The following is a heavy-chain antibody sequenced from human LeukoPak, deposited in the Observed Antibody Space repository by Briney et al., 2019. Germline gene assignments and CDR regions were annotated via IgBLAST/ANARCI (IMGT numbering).Heavy chain of an antibody. CDR1: GGSFSGYY. J-gene: IGHJ5*02. CDR2: INHSGST. CDR3: ARGYCSSTCCWFDP. Sequence: KPSETLSLTCAVYGGSFSGYYWSWIRQPPGKGLEWIGEINHSGSTNYNPSLKSRVTISVDTSKNQFSLKLSSVTAADTAVYYCARGYCSSTCCWFDPWGQGTLVTVSS. V-gene: IGHV4-34*01. D-gene: IGHD2-2*01.